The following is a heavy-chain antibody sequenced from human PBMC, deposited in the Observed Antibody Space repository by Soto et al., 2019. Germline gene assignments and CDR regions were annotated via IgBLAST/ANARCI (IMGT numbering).Heavy chain of an antibody. CDR3: AREDTRKSWAFDY. J-gene: IGHJ4*02. V-gene: IGHV3-48*03. Sequence: ESGGGLVQPGGSLRLSCAASGFSFSSYEMNWVRQAPGKGLEWLSFISSTGNTIYYTDSVKGRFTISRDNSKNLLYLQMDSLRAADTAVYFCAREDTRKSWAFDYWGQGVLVTVAS. CDR2: ISSTGNTI. D-gene: IGHD5-18*01. CDR1: GFSFSSYE.